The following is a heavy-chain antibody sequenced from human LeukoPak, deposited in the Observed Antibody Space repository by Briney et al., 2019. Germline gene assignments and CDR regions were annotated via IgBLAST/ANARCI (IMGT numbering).Heavy chain of an antibody. CDR2: IYYSGST. CDR3: ARSPYGGGFDP. V-gene: IGHV4-59*01. CDR1: GGSINSYY. J-gene: IGHJ5*02. D-gene: IGHD4-17*01. Sequence: SETLSLTCTASGGSINSYYWSWIRQPPGKGLEWIGYIYYSGSTNYNPSLKSRVTISVDTSKNQFSLKLSSVTAADTAVYYCARSPYGGGFDPWGQGTLVTVSS.